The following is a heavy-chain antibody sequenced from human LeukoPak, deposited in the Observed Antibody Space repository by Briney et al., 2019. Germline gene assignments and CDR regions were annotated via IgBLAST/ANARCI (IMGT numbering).Heavy chain of an antibody. CDR2: IYYSGST. CDR1: GGSISSYY. D-gene: IGHD5-24*01. J-gene: IGHJ2*01. Sequence: PSETLSLTCTVSGGSISSYYWSWIRQPPGKGLEWIGYIYYSGSTNYNPSLKSRDTISVDTSKNQFSLKLSSVTAADTAVYYCARWLQPPPYWYFDLWGRGTLVTVSS. V-gene: IGHV4-59*01. CDR3: ARWLQPPPYWYFDL.